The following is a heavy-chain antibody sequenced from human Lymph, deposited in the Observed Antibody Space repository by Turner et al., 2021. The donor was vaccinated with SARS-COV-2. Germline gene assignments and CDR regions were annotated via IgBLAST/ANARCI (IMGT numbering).Heavy chain of an antibody. J-gene: IGHJ4*02. CDR1: GSTFTGYY. Sequence: QVQLVQSGAGVKKPGASVKVSCRASGSTFTGYYIHWVRQAPGQGLEWMGWINPNSGGTNYAQRFQGRVTMTRDTSLSTAYTQLSRLRSDDTAVYYCARSRDLQSMVRGVDPFDYWGQGTLVTVSS. V-gene: IGHV1-2*02. D-gene: IGHD3-10*01. CDR3: ARSRDLQSMVRGVDPFDY. CDR2: INPNSGGT.